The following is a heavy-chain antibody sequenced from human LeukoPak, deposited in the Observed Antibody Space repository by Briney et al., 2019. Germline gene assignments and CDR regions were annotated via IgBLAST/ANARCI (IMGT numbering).Heavy chain of an antibody. D-gene: IGHD6-13*01. CDR3: ARGSSSWYIDAFDI. CDR1: GFTFSSYA. Sequence: GGSLRLSCAASGFTFSSYAMHWVRQAPGKGLEWVAVISYDGSNKYYADSVKGRFTISRDNSKNTLYLQMNSLRAEDTAVYYCARGSSSWYIDAFDIWGQGTMVTVSS. CDR2: ISYDGSNK. V-gene: IGHV3-30-3*01. J-gene: IGHJ3*02.